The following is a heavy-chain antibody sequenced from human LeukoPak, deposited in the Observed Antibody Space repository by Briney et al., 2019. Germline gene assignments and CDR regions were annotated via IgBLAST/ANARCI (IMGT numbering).Heavy chain of an antibody. Sequence: ASVKVSCKASGGAFSSSAVSWVRQAPGQGLEGMGGIIPVFNSPNYAQKFLGRLTITADESTRTAYMELSSLRSEDTAVYYCAKRGYSGSRDYWGQGTLVTVSS. CDR1: GGAFSSSA. D-gene: IGHD5-12*01. V-gene: IGHV1-69*13. CDR2: IIPVFNSP. CDR3: AKRGYSGSRDY. J-gene: IGHJ4*02.